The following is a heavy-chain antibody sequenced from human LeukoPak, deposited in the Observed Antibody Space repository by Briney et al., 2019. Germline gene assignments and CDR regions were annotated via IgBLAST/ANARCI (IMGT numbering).Heavy chain of an antibody. J-gene: IGHJ4*02. Sequence: GGSLRLSCAASGFTFSTYGMNWVRQAPGKGLEWVSGINWNGGSTGYADSVKGRFTISRDNAKNSLFLQMNSLRAEDTALYYCARRLYYYDSRGYQYYFDYWGQGTLVTVSS. CDR3: ARRLYYYDSRGYQYYFDY. D-gene: IGHD3-22*01. V-gene: IGHV3-20*04. CDR2: INWNGGST. CDR1: GFTFSTYG.